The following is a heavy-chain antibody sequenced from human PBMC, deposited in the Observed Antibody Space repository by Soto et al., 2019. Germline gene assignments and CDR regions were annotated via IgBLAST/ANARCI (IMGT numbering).Heavy chain of an antibody. J-gene: IGHJ4*02. CDR1: SYMFPSYG. V-gene: IGHV1-18*04. Sequence: QVQLVQSGAEVKKPGASVKLSCKTSSYMFPSYGISWVRQAPGQGLEWMGWISTYNGKTKYAQGLQGRVTMTTDTPTTTVYMEVRSLRSDDTAIYYCARSTTVGTPPSDHWGQGTLVTVSS. D-gene: IGHD1-1*01. CDR2: ISTYNGKT. CDR3: ARSTTVGTPPSDH.